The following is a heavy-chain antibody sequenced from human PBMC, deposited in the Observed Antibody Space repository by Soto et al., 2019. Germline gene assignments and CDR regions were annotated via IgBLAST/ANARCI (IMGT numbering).Heavy chain of an antibody. J-gene: IGHJ6*03. Sequence: SETLSLTCAVYGGSFSGYYWSWIRQPPGKGLEWIGEINHSGSTNYNPSLKSRVTISVDTSKNQFSLKLSSVTAADTAVYYCARGAAGTTHYYYYMDVWGKGTTVTVSS. CDR3: ARGAAGTTHYYYYMDV. D-gene: IGHD1-7*01. CDR1: GGSFSGYY. CDR2: INHSGST. V-gene: IGHV4-34*01.